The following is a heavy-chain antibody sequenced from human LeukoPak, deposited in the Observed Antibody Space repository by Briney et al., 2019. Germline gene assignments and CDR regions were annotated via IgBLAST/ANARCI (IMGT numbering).Heavy chain of an antibody. CDR3: ARLGGGFSSSWYGNYYFDY. CDR1: GYSFTSYW. V-gene: IGHV5-51*01. J-gene: IGHJ4*02. Sequence: GESLQISCKGSGYSFTSYWIGWVRQMPGKGLEWMGIIYPGDSDTRYSPSFQGQVTISANKSISTAYLQWSSLKASDTATYYCARLGGGFSSSWYGNYYFDYWGQGTLVTVSS. D-gene: IGHD6-13*01. CDR2: IYPGDSDT.